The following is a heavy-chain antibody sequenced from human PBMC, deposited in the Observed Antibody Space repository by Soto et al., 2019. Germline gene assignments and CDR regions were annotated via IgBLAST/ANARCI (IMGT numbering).Heavy chain of an antibody. V-gene: IGHV1-2*02. CDR2: INPSSGGT. CDR3: AREMGVIGAPGYTWFDP. Sequence: SVKVSCQASGYTFSDYYVHWVREAPVQGLEWMGWINPSSGGTIYTQRFQGRVTMTRDTSISTVYMELSRLASDDTAVYYCAREMGVIGAPGYTWFDPWGQGALVTVSS. CDR1: GYTFSDYY. D-gene: IGHD1-26*01. J-gene: IGHJ5*02.